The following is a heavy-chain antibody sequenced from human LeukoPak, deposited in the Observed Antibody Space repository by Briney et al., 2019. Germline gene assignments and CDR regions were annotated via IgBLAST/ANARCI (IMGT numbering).Heavy chain of an antibody. CDR2: INPNSGGT. J-gene: IGHJ6*02. V-gene: IGHV1-2*02. D-gene: IGHD3-10*01. CDR1: GYTFTGYY. CDR3: ARGGFGELFHYYGMDV. Sequence: ASVKVSCKASGYTFTGYYMHWVRQAPGQGLEWMGWINPNSGGTNYAQKFQGRVTMTRDTSISTAYMELSRLRSDDTAVYYCARGGFGELFHYYGMDVWGQGTTVTVSS.